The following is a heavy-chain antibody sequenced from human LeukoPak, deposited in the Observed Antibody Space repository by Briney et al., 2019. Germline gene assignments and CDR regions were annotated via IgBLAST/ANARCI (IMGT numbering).Heavy chain of an antibody. D-gene: IGHD5-24*01. Sequence: SVKVSCKASGGTFSSYAISWVRQAPGQGLEWVGGIIPIFGRANYAQKFQGRVTITTDESTSTAYMELSSLRSEDTAVYYCARSPGGDGYNFDYWGQGTLVTVSS. J-gene: IGHJ4*02. CDR3: ARSPGGDGYNFDY. V-gene: IGHV1-69*05. CDR1: GGTFSSYA. CDR2: IIPIFGRA.